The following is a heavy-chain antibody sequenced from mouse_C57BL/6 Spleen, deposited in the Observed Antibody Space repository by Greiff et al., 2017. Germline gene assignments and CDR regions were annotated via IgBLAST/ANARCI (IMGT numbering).Heavy chain of an antibody. CDR3: TRRVPPYDGYLHWYFDV. J-gene: IGHJ1*03. CDR1: GYTFTDYE. V-gene: IGHV1-15*01. Sequence: QVQLQQSGAELVRPGASVTLSCKASGYTFTDYEMHWVKQTPVHGLEWIGAIDPETGGTAYNQKFKGKAILTADKSSSTAYMELRSLTSEDSAVYYCTRRVPPYDGYLHWYFDVWGTGTTVTVSS. D-gene: IGHD2-3*01. CDR2: IDPETGGT.